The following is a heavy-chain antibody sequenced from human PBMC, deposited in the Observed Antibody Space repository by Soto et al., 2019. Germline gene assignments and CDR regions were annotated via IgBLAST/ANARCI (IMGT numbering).Heavy chain of an antibody. CDR1: GFTVSSNY. V-gene: IGHV3-66*01. D-gene: IGHD3-10*01. Sequence: EVQLVESGGGLVQPGGSLRLSCAVSGFTVSSNYMSWVRQAPGKGLEWVSVIYSGGSTYYADSVKGRFTISRDNSKNTRYLQMNSLRAEDTAVYYCARATYYYASGSYRFDYWGQGTLVTVSS. CDR3: ARATYYYASGSYRFDY. CDR2: IYSGGST. J-gene: IGHJ4*02.